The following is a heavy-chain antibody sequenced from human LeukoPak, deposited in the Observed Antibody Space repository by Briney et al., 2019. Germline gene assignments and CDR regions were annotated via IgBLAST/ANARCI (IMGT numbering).Heavy chain of an antibody. CDR3: AKDIAAAGTGWYFDL. Sequence: GGSLRLSCAASGFTFSSNYMHWVRQAPGKGLEWVAFIRCDGSNKYYADSVKGRFTISRDNSKNTLYLQMNSLRAEDTALYYCAKDIAAAGTGWYFDLWGRGTLVTVSS. D-gene: IGHD6-13*01. CDR1: GFTFSSNY. V-gene: IGHV3-30*02. CDR2: IRCDGSNK. J-gene: IGHJ2*01.